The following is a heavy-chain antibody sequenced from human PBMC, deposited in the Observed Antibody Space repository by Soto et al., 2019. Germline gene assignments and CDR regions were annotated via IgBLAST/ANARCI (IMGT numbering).Heavy chain of an antibody. CDR1: GYIFTSHG. CDR2: ISTYNGNT. V-gene: IGHV1-18*01. Sequence: QVQLVQSGAEVKKPGASVKVSCKASGYIFTSHGISWVRQAPGQGLEWMGRISTYNGNTKYAQKLQGRVTMTTDTSASNAYMELRSLRSDDTAVYYCARDNGQWLVSDWGQGTLVTVSS. J-gene: IGHJ1*01. CDR3: ARDNGQWLVSD. D-gene: IGHD6-19*01.